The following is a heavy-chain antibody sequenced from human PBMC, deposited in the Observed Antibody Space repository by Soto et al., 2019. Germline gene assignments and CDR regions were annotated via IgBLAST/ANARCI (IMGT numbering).Heavy chain of an antibody. V-gene: IGHV3-9*01. CDR3: AKDGDYDFWNSYGMDV. CDR2: ISWNSGSI. D-gene: IGHD3-3*01. CDR1: GFTFDDYA. Sequence: GGSLRLSCAASGFTFDDYAMHWVRQAPGKGLEWVSGISWNSGSIGYADSVKGRFTISRDNAKNSLYLQMNSLRAEDTALYYCAKDGDYDFWNSYGMDVLGQGTTVTVSS. J-gene: IGHJ6*02.